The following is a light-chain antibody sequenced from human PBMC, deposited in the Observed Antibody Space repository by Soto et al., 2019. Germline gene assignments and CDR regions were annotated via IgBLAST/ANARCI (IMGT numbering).Light chain of an antibody. J-gene: IGKJ1*01. CDR2: DAS. CDR3: QQCYSLPSWT. Sequence: DIQMTQSPSTLTPSVGDGDTITCRASQSIGIWLAWFHQKPGKAPQLLIYDASRLDSGVPARFSGSGSGTDFTLTISRLQPGDFAAYYCQQCYSLPSWTFGQGTKVEIK. V-gene: IGKV1-5*01. CDR1: QSIGIW.